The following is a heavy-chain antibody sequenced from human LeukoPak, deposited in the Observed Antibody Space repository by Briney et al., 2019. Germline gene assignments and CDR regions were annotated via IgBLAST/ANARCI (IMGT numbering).Heavy chain of an antibody. CDR2: IYPGDSDT. V-gene: IGHV5-51*01. Sequence: GESLKISCQGSGYSFTSYWIGWVRQMPGKGLEWMGIIYPGDSDTRYSPSFQGQVTISADKSISTAYLQWSSLKASDTAMYYCARLVRKHIVVRPVEYFQHWGQGTLVTVSS. CDR3: ARLVRKHIVVRPVEYFQH. CDR1: GYSFTSYW. D-gene: IGHD2-21*01. J-gene: IGHJ1*01.